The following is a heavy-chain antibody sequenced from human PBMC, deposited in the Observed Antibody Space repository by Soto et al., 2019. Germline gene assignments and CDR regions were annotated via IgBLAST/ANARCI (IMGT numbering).Heavy chain of an antibody. CDR3: ARDFNSIFDDFADMRWNFDP. J-gene: IGHJ5*02. CDR2: IYYSGST. CDR1: GGSISSSSYY. V-gene: IGHV4-39*07. D-gene: IGHD3-3*02. Sequence: TLSLTCTVSGGSISSSSYYWGWIRQPPGKGLEWIGSIYYSGSTYYNPSLKGRVTISVDTSKNQFSLSLRSVTAADTAIYYCARDFNSIFDDFADMRWNFDPWGQGTLVTVSS.